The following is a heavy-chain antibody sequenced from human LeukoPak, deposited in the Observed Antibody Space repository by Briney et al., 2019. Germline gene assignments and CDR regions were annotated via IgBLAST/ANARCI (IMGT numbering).Heavy chain of an antibody. J-gene: IGHJ4*02. Sequence: VASVKVSCKASGGTFSSYGISWVRQAPGQGLEWMGWINPNSGGTNYARKFQGRVTMTRDTSISTAYMELSRLRSDDTAVYYCARDGIDRGGAFYDSSGYYPDYWGQGILVTVSS. CDR2: INPNSGGT. D-gene: IGHD3-22*01. V-gene: IGHV1-2*02. CDR3: ARDGIDRGGAFYDSSGYYPDY. CDR1: GGTFSSYG.